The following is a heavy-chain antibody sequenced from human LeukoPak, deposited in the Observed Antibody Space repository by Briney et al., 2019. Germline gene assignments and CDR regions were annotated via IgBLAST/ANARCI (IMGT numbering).Heavy chain of an antibody. CDR2: INHSGST. Sequence: PSETLSPTCAVYGGSFSGYYWSWIRQPPGKGLEWIGEINHSGSTNYNPSLKSRVTISVDTSKNQFSLKLSSVTAADTAVYYCARAYYYDSSGYYYYYGMDVWGQGTTVTVSS. D-gene: IGHD3-22*01. V-gene: IGHV4-34*01. CDR3: ARAYYYDSSGYYYYYGMDV. J-gene: IGHJ6*02. CDR1: GGSFSGYY.